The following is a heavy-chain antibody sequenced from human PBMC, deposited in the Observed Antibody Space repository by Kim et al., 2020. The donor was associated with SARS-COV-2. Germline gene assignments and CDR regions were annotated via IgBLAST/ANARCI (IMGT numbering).Heavy chain of an antibody. CDR1: GFIFEDYG. V-gene: IGHV3-20*04. D-gene: IGHD1-26*01. J-gene: IGHJ4*02. CDR3: ARASSPSGSYRYYFDY. CDR2: IIWDGVTI. Sequence: WGSLRLSCAVSGFIFEDYGMNWVRQAPGKGLEWVSGIIWDGVTIGYADSVKGRFTISRDNAKNRLYLQMNSLRADDTALYYCARASSPSGSYRYYFDYWGQGTLVTVSS.